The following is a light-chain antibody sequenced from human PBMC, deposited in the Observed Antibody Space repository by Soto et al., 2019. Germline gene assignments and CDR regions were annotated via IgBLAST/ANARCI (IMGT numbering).Light chain of an antibody. V-gene: IGLV1-44*01. CDR3: AAWDDSLSGVV. CDR1: SSNIGSNT. Sequence: QSVLTQPPSASGTTGQRVTISCSGGSSNIGSNTVNWYQQLPGTAPKLLIYNNDQRPSVVPDRVSGSKSGTSASLAISGLHSEDEADYDCAAWDDSLSGVVFGGGTKVTVL. J-gene: IGLJ2*01. CDR2: NND.